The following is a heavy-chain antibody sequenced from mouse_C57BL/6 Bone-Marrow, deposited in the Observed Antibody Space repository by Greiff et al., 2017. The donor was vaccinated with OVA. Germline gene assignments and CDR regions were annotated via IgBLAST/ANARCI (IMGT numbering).Heavy chain of an antibody. D-gene: IGHD2-3*01. CDR2: IWSGGST. Sequence: VKLMESGPGLVQPSQSLSITCTVSGFSLTSYGVHWVRQSPGKGLEWLGVIWSGGSTDYNAAFISRLSISKDNSKSQVFLKMNSLQADDTAIYYCARRGNYDGYLFDYWGQGTTLTVSS. J-gene: IGHJ2*01. CDR3: ARRGNYDGYLFDY. V-gene: IGHV2-2*01. CDR1: GFSLTSYG.